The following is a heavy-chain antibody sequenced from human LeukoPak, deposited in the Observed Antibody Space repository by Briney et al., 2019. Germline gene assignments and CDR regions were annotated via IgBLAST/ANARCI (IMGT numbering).Heavy chain of an antibody. CDR1: GYRFTSYW. D-gene: IGHD1-1*01. Sequence: GEALETSFKGPGYRFTSYWIGWVRPMSGKGLGWMGIIYLGDSDPRYSPSFQGQVPISADQSNSTAYLQWSSLKASDTAMYYCARRLKISQGGTTDYWGQGTLVTVSS. J-gene: IGHJ4*02. CDR3: ARRLKISQGGTTDY. CDR2: IYLGDSDP. V-gene: IGHV5-51*01.